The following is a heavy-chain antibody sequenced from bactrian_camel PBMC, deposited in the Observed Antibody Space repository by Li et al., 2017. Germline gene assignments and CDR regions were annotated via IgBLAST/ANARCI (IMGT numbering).Heavy chain of an antibody. D-gene: IGHD5*01. CDR1: GLAFDDYV. CDR3: VRDPGTTGWYFDN. J-gene: IGHJ6*01. V-gene: IGHV3S63*01. Sequence: HVQLVESGGGSVRAGDTLRLSCTASGLAFDDYVMGWFRQAPGKEREGISCIVRNGRNTHHADSVKGRFTISQDNAENTVYLQMNSLKPEDTAMYYCVRDPGTTGWYFDNWGQGTQVTVS. CDR2: IVRNGRNT.